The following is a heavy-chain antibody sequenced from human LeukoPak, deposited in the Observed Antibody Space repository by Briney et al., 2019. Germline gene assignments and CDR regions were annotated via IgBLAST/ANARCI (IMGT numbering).Heavy chain of an antibody. D-gene: IGHD3-22*01. V-gene: IGHV3-53*01. J-gene: IGHJ2*01. CDR2: IYSGGST. CDR1: GFTVSSNY. CDR3: AKGPDYDSSGYYSWYFDL. Sequence: GGSLRLSCAASGFTVSSNYMSWVRQAPGKGLEWVSVIYSGGSTYYADSVKGRFTISRDNSKNTLYLQMNSLRAEDTAVYYCAKGPDYDSSGYYSWYFDLWGRGTLVTVSS.